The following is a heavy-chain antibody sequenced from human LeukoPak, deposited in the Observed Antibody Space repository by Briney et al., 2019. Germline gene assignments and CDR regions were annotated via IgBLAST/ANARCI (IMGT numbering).Heavy chain of an antibody. D-gene: IGHD3-10*01. CDR2: ISGSGGST. Sequence: GGSLRLSCAASGFTFSSYAMSWVRQAPGKGLEWVSAISGSGGSTYYADSVKGRFTISRDNSKNTLYLQMNSLRAEDTAVYYCAKWSGSGSYSYLFGYWGQGTLVTVSS. V-gene: IGHV3-23*01. CDR3: AKWSGSGSYSYLFGY. J-gene: IGHJ4*02. CDR1: GFTFSSYA.